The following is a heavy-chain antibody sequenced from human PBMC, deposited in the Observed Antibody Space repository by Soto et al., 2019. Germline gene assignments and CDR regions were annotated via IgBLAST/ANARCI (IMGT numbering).Heavy chain of an antibody. CDR3: ARVRCFNGLCHTADYGMDV. CDR2: IIPISGTT. Sequence: ASVKVSCKASGDVFRSYGINWVRQAPGQGLEWMGGIIPISGTTNYAQKFQGRVAITADESTDTVYMELRRLRSEDTAVYFCARVRCFNGLCHTADYGMDVWGQGTTVTVSS. V-gene: IGHV1-69*13. J-gene: IGHJ6*02. D-gene: IGHD2-8*01. CDR1: GDVFRSYG.